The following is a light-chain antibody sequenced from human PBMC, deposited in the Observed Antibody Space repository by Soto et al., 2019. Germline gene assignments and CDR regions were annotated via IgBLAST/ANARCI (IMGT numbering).Light chain of an antibody. CDR1: SSDVGAYNY. CDR2: GVN. CDR3: SSYTTSSTPV. Sequence: QSALTQPASVSGSPGQSIAISCTGTSSDVGAYNYVSWYQQHPGQAPKLIIYGVNNRPSGVSNRFSGSKSGNTASLTISGLQAEDEADYYCSSYTTSSTPVFGTGTKVTLL. J-gene: IGLJ1*01. V-gene: IGLV2-14*01.